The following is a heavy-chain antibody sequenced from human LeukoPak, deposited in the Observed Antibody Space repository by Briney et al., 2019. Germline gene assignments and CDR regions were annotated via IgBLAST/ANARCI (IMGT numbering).Heavy chain of an antibody. Sequence: KSGGPLRLSCAASGFTFSDYYMSWIRQAPGKGLEWVSYISSSSSYTNYADSVKGRFTISRDNAKNSLYLQMNSLRAEDTAVYYCARDSDGGNDYWGQGTLVTVSS. D-gene: IGHD4-23*01. V-gene: IGHV3-11*05. CDR2: ISSSSSYT. J-gene: IGHJ4*02. CDR1: GFTFSDYY. CDR3: ARDSDGGNDY.